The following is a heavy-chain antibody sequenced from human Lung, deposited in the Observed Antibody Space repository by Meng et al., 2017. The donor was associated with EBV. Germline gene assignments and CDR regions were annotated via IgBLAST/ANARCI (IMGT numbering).Heavy chain of an antibody. V-gene: IGHV6-1*01. CDR1: GDSVSSNTAA. CDR3: ARVCEVCLDY. CDR2: TYYRSKWYT. D-gene: IGHD5/OR15-5a*01. J-gene: IGHJ4*02. Sequence: QARLQHSGPGIVHPPQTLSLTCAISGDSVSSNTAAWNWIRQSPSRGLEWLGRTYYRSKWYTDYAVSVKSRIAINPDTSKNQFSLKLSSVTAADTAVYYCARVCEVCLDYWGQGTLVTVSS.